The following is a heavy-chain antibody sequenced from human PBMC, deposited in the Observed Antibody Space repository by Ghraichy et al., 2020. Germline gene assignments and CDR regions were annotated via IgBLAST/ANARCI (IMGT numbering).Heavy chain of an antibody. CDR3: ARELPSPHYGMDV. J-gene: IGHJ6*02. V-gene: IGHV3-21*01. Sequence: LSLTCVASGFALSTYSMDWVRQAPGKGLEWVSSISSSGALIYYADSMRGRFTISRDNAKNSLYLQMNTLRAEDTAVYYCARELPSPHYGMDVWGQGTTVTVSS. D-gene: IGHD3-10*01. CDR1: GFALSTYS. CDR2: ISSSGALI.